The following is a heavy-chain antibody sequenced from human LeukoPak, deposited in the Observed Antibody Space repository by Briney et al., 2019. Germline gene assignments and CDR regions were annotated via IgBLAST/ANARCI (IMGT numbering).Heavy chain of an antibody. V-gene: IGHV4-34*01. J-gene: IGHJ5*02. CDR2: INHSGST. D-gene: IGHD5-24*01. CDR1: GGSFSGYY. CDR3: AKDQGRDGYNT. Sequence: SETLSLTCAVYGGSFSGYYWNWIRQPPGKGLEWIGEINHSGSTNYNPSLKSRVTISVDTSKNQFSLKLSSVTAADTAVYYCAKDQGRDGYNTWGQGTLVTVSS.